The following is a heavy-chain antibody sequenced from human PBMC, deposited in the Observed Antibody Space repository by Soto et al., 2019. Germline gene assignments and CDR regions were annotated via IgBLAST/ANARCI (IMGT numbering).Heavy chain of an antibody. J-gene: IGHJ4*02. V-gene: IGHV1-46*01. CDR1: GYTFTSYY. Sequence: GASVKVSCKASGYTFTSYYMHWVRQAPGQGLEWMGIINPSGGSTSYAQKFQGRVTMTRDTSTSTVYMELSSLRSEDTAVYYCASTLGDGYNSYYFDYWGQGTLVTVSS. CDR3: ASTLGDGYNSYYFDY. D-gene: IGHD5-12*01. CDR2: INPSGGST.